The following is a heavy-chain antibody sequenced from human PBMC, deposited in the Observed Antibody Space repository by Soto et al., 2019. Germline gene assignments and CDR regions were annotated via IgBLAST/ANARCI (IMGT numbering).Heavy chain of an antibody. V-gene: IGHV3-7*04. CDR3: ARDLGWSPFDF. J-gene: IGHJ4*02. CDR1: GFTFSNYW. D-gene: IGHD6-19*01. CDR2: IKQDGSEK. Sequence: EVQLVESGGGLVQPGGSLRLSCAASGFTFSNYWMNWVRQAPGKGLEWVANIKQDGSEKYYVDSVKGRFTISRDNGKNSLYLQENSLRAEDTAVYYCARDLGWSPFDFWGQGTLVTVSS.